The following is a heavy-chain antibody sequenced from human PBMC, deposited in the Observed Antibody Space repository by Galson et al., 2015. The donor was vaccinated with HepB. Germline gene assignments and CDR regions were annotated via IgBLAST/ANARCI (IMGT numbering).Heavy chain of an antibody. J-gene: IGHJ5*02. D-gene: IGHD2-2*02. Sequence: SVKVSCKASGYTFTSYAMHWVRQAPGQRLEWMGWINAGNGNTIYSQKFQGRVTITRDTSASTAYMELSSLRSEDTAVYYCARVGAGYCSSTSCYKSGNWFDPWGQGTLVTVSS. CDR1: GYTFTSYA. V-gene: IGHV1-3*01. CDR2: INAGNGNT. CDR3: ARVGAGYCSSTSCYKSGNWFDP.